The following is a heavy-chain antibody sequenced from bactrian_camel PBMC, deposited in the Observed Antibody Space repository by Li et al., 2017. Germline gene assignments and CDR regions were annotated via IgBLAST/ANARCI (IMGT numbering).Heavy chain of an antibody. CDR2: GYTGGRDT. CDR3: GADCTNIYGGIWSTDPTYSY. D-gene: IGHD6*01. V-gene: IGHV3S54*01. Sequence: HVQLVESGGGSVQAGESLTLSCTNAGNTYSGNCMGWFRQAPGKEREAVAAGYTGGRDTYATDSVKGRFTISNDSAKSTLYLQMNNLKAEDTAMYYCGADCTNIYGGIWSTDPTYSYWGQGTQVTVS. CDR1: GNTYSGNC. J-gene: IGHJ4*01.